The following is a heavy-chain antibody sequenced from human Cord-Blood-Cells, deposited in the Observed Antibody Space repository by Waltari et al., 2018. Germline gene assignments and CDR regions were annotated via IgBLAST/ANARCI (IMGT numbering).Heavy chain of an antibody. V-gene: IGHV4-31*03. CDR1: GGSIRRGGYS. J-gene: IGHJ6*02. CDR2: IYYSWST. Sequence: QVQLQESGPGLVKPSQTLSLTCTVSGGSIRRGGYSWSWIRQHPGKGLERIGYIYYSWSTYYNPSLKSRVTISVDTSKNQFSLKLSSVTAADTAVYYCATEVRDSNYYGMDVWGQGTTVTVSS. D-gene: IGHD4-4*01. CDR3: ATEVRDSNYYGMDV.